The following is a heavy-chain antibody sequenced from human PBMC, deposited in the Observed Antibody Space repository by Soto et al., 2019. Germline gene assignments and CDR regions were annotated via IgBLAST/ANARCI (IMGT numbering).Heavy chain of an antibody. CDR2: INHSGST. Sequence: SETLSLTCAVYGGSFSGYYWSWIRQPPGKGLEWIGEINHSGSTNYNPSLKSRVTISVDTSKNQFSLKLSSVTAADTAVYYCAREAESKIRRRVWFDPWGQGTLVTVSS. CDR1: GGSFSGYY. D-gene: IGHD4-4*01. V-gene: IGHV4-34*01. CDR3: AREAESKIRRRVWFDP. J-gene: IGHJ5*02.